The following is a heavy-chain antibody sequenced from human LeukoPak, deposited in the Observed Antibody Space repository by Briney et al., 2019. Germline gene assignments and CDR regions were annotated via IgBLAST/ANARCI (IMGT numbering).Heavy chain of an antibody. D-gene: IGHD6-13*01. Sequence: GRSLRLSCAASGFTFGSYAMHWVRQAPGKGLEWVAVISYDGSNKYYADSVKGRFTISRDNSKNALYLQMNSLGAEDTAVYYCARAAYPLSRGMGDYFDYWGQGTLVTVSS. CDR1: GFTFGSYA. J-gene: IGHJ4*02. CDR3: ARAAYPLSRGMGDYFDY. V-gene: IGHV3-30*04. CDR2: ISYDGSNK.